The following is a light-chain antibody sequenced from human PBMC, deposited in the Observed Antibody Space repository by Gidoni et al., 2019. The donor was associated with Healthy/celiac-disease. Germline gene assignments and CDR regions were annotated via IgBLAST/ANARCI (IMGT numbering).Light chain of an antibody. J-gene: IGKJ5*01. CDR3: QQLNSYPIA. CDR1: QGISSY. V-gene: IGKV1-9*01. CDR2: AAS. Sequence: DIQLNQSPSFLSASVGDRVTITCRASQGISSYLAWYQQKPGKAPKLLIYAASTLQSGVPSRFSGSGSGTEFTLTISSLQPEDFATYYCQQLNSYPIAFXQXTRLEIK.